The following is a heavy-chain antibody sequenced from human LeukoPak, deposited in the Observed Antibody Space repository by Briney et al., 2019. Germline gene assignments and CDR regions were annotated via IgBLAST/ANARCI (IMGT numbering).Heavy chain of an antibody. V-gene: IGHV3-48*03. CDR1: GFTFSSYE. Sequence: GGSLRLSCAASGFTFSSYEMNWVRQAPGKGLEWVSYISSSGSTIYYADSVKGRFTISRDNAKNSLYLQMNSLRAEDTAVYYCARDGSEHCYYYYGMDVWGKGTTVTVSS. CDR2: ISSSGSTI. J-gene: IGHJ6*04. CDR3: ARDGSEHCYYYYGMDV.